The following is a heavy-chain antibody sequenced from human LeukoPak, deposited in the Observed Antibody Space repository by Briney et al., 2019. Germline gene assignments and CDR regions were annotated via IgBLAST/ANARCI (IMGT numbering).Heavy chain of an antibody. V-gene: IGHV1-18*01. D-gene: IGHD3-10*01. CDR3: ARVPCTLDRYYYYGMDV. CDR2: ISGYTGNT. Sequence: GASVKVSCKASGYTFTNYGITWVRQAPGQGLEWMGWISGYTGNTNYAQKVQGRVTMTTDTSTTTAYMELRSLRSDDTAVYYCARVPCTLDRYYYYGMDVWGQGTTVTVS. J-gene: IGHJ6*02. CDR1: GYTFTNYG.